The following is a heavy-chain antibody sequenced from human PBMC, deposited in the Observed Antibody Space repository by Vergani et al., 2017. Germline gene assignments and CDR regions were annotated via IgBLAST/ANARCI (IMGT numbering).Heavy chain of an antibody. J-gene: IGHJ4*02. Sequence: EVQLVESGGGLVQPGGSLRLSCAASGFTVSSNYMSWVRQAPGKGLEWVSVIYSGGSTYYADSVKGRFTISRDNSKNTLYLQMNSLRAEDTAVYYCARVRQQWLGIDYWGQGTLVTVSS. D-gene: IGHD6-19*01. V-gene: IGHV3-66*02. CDR3: ARVRQQWLGIDY. CDR1: GFTVSSNY. CDR2: IYSGGST.